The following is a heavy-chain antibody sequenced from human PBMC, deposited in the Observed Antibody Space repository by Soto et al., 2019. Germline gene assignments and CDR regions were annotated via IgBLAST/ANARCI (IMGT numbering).Heavy chain of an antibody. D-gene: IGHD3-16*01. V-gene: IGHV1-18*01. CDR1: GYTFTSYG. Sequence: ASVKVSCKASGYTFTSYGISWVRQAPGQGLEWMGWISAYNGNTNYAQKLQGRVTMTRDTSASTAYMELSSLRSEDTAVYYCASDDLGAFDIWGQGTMVTVSS. J-gene: IGHJ3*02. CDR2: ISAYNGNT. CDR3: ASDDLGAFDI.